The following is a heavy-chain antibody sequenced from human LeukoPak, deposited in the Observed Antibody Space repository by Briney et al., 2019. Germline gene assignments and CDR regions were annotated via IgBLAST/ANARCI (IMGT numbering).Heavy chain of an antibody. V-gene: IGHV3-66*01. D-gene: IGHD3-22*01. CDR1: GYSISSGYY. J-gene: IGHJ6*03. Sequence: ETLSLTCTVSGYSISSGYYWGCIRQPPGKGLEWVSVIYTDGTTHYADSVKGRFTISRDSSKNTLYLQMSSLRAEDTAVYYCARSASYDSTSYYIYYFLDVWGKGTTVTISS. CDR2: IYTDGTT. CDR3: ARSASYDSTSYYIYYFLDV.